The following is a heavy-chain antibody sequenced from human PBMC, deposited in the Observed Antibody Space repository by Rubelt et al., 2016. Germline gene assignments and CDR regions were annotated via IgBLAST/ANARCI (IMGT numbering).Heavy chain of an antibody. D-gene: IGHD6-19*01. CDR2: IYYSGST. CDR1: GGSISSSSYY. Sequence: GTLSLTCTVSGGSISSSSYYWGWIRQPPGKGLEWIGSIYYSGSTYYNPSLKRRVTISVDTSKNQFSLKLSSVTAADTAVYYCAREKAGKVPRYNWFDPWGQGTLVTVSS. V-gene: IGHV4-39*07. CDR3: AREKAGKVPRYNWFDP. J-gene: IGHJ5*02.